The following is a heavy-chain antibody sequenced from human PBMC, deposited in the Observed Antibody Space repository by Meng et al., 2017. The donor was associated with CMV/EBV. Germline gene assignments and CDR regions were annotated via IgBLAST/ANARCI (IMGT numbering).Heavy chain of an antibody. CDR2: ISSSGSTI. CDR1: GFTFSSYS. V-gene: IGHV3-48*04. CDR3: ARDLPNMVRGVYYYYYYGMDV. Sequence: GESLKISCAASGFTFSSYSMNWVRQAPGKGLEWVSYISSSGSTIYYADSVKGRFTISRDNAKNSLYLQMNSLRAEDTAVYYCARDLPNMVRGVYYYYYYGMDVWGQGTTVTVSS. J-gene: IGHJ6*02. D-gene: IGHD3-10*01.